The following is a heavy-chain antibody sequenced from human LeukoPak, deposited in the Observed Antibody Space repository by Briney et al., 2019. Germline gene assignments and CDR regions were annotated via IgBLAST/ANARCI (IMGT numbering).Heavy chain of an antibody. CDR2: IYSDGST. CDR3: ARERGGGSGSPWFDY. D-gene: IGHD5-12*01. V-gene: IGHV3-53*01. Sequence: QTGGSLRLSCAASGFIVSGDFMSWVRQAPGKGLEWVSVIYSDGSTYYADSVKGRFTISRDNSKNTLDLQMTGLRAEDTAVYYCARERGGGSGSPWFDYWGQGTLVTVSS. J-gene: IGHJ4*02. CDR1: GFIVSGDF.